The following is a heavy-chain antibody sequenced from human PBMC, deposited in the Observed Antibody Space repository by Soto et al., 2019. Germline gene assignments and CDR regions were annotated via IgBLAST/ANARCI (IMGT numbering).Heavy chain of an antibody. Sequence: PSQTLSLTCAISGDSVSSNSAAWNWIRQSPSRGLEWPGRTYYRSKWYNDYAVSVKSRITINPDTSKNQFSLQLNSVTPEDTAVYYCARDVGSSGWYDYYYGMDVWGQGTTVTVSS. CDR3: ARDVGSSGWYDYYYGMDV. D-gene: IGHD6-19*01. V-gene: IGHV6-1*01. CDR1: GDSVSSNSAA. CDR2: TYYRSKWYN. J-gene: IGHJ6*02.